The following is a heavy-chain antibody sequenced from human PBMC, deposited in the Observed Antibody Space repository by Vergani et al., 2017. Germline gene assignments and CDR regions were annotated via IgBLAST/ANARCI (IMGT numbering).Heavy chain of an antibody. CDR1: GFTFSSYG. Sequence: QVQLVESGGGVVQPGRSLRLSCAASGFTFSSYGMHWVRQAPGQGLEWVAVIWYDGSNKYYADSVKGRFTISRDNAKNTLYLQMNSLRAEDTAVYYCARDRVFGAADYYVDVWGKGTTVTVSS. J-gene: IGHJ6*03. D-gene: IGHD6-13*01. CDR3: ARDRVFGAADYYVDV. V-gene: IGHV3-33*01. CDR2: IWYDGSNK.